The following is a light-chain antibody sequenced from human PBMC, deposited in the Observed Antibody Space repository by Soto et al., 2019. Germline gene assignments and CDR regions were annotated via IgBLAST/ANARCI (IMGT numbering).Light chain of an antibody. Sequence: SVLTQSPGTLSLSPGARATLSCRASQSINYLAWYQQKVGQAPRLLIYGASTRATGIPDRFSGSGSGTDFSLTISRLEPEDFAVYYCQHYGSPPTYTFGQGTKVDIK. CDR3: QHYGSPPTYT. J-gene: IGKJ2*01. CDR1: QSINY. CDR2: GAS. V-gene: IGKV3-20*01.